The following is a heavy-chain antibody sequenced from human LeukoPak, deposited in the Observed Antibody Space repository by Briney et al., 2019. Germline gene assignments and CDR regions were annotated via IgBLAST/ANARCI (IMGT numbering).Heavy chain of an antibody. D-gene: IGHD3-10*01. CDR3: ARGDLWFGESKGGDWFDP. V-gene: IGHV4-4*07. J-gene: IGHJ5*02. Sequence: NTSQTLSLTCTVSGGSISSYYWSWIRQPAGKGLEWIGRIYTSGSTNYNPSLKSRVTMSVDTSKNQFSLKLSSVTAADTAVYYCARGDLWFGESKGGDWFDPWGQGTLVTVSS. CDR1: GGSISSYY. CDR2: IYTSGST.